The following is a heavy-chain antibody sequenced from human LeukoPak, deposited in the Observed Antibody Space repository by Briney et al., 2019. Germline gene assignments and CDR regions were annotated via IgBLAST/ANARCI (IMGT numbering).Heavy chain of an antibody. D-gene: IGHD3-22*01. CDR2: ICYSGST. Sequence: SETLSLTCTVSGGSISSGDYYWSWIRQPPGKGLEWIGYICYSGSTYYNPSLKSRVTISVDTSKNQFSLKLSSVTAADTAVYYCARTVAYDSSGSYAYFDYWGQGTLVTVSS. J-gene: IGHJ4*02. V-gene: IGHV4-30-4*08. CDR3: ARTVAYDSSGSYAYFDY. CDR1: GGSISSGDYY.